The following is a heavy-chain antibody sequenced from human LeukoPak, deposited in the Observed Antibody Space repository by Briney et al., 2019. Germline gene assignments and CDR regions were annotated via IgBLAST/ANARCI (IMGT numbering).Heavy chain of an antibody. D-gene: IGHD6-13*01. V-gene: IGHV3-66*01. Sequence: GGSLRLSCAASGFTVSSNYMSWVRQAPGKGPEWVSIIYSGGSTYYADSVKGRFTISRDNSKNTLYLQMNSLRAEDTAVYYCARDHSSSWYNGYFDYWGQGTLVTVSS. CDR3: ARDHSSSWYNGYFDY. J-gene: IGHJ4*02. CDR1: GFTVSSNY. CDR2: IYSGGST.